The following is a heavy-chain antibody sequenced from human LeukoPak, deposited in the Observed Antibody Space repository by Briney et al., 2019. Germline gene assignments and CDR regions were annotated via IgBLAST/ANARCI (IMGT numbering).Heavy chain of an antibody. CDR1: GFTFSSYS. CDR3: ARGGGSGWYWHDAFDI. V-gene: IGHV3-21*01. D-gene: IGHD6-19*01. Sequence: PGGSLRLSCAASGFTFSSYSINWVRQAPGKGLEWVSSISSSSSYIYYADSVKGRFTISRDNAKNSLYLQMNSLRAEDTAVCYCARGGGSGWYWHDAFDIWGQGTMVTVSS. CDR2: ISSSSSYI. J-gene: IGHJ3*02.